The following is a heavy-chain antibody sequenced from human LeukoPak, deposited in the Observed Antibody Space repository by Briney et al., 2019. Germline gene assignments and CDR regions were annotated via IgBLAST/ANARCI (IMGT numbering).Heavy chain of an antibody. D-gene: IGHD4/OR15-4a*01. Sequence: GGTLRLSCAASGFTFRNYGMSWVRQAPGKGLEWVSAISGDAADIFYADSAKGRFTISRDNSKNTLYLQMNSLRAEDTAVYYCARRAGAYSHPYDYWGQGTLVTVSS. CDR2: ISGDAADI. CDR1: GFTFRNYG. V-gene: IGHV3-23*01. CDR3: ARRAGAYSHPYDY. J-gene: IGHJ4*02.